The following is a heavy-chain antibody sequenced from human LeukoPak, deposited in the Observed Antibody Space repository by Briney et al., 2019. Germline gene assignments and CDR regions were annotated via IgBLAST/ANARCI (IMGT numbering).Heavy chain of an antibody. D-gene: IGHD3-3*01. V-gene: IGHV3-48*01. CDR3: AKGGPRFLEWLSDGIDY. Sequence: GGSLRLSCAASGFTFSSYWMTWVRQAPGKGLEWVSYISFSSSVRYYADSVKGRFTISRDNDKNSLYLQLSSLRADDTAVYYCAKGGPRFLEWLSDGIDYWGQGTLVTVSS. CDR2: ISFSSSVR. CDR1: GFTFSSYW. J-gene: IGHJ4*02.